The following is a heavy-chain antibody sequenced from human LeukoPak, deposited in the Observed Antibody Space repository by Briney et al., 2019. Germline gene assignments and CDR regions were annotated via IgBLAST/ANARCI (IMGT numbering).Heavy chain of an antibody. J-gene: IGHJ4*02. CDR3: ARVVASGWYLH. V-gene: IGHV1-3*01. D-gene: IGHD6-19*01. Sequence: ASVKVSCKASGYTFTSYAMHWVRQAPGQRLEWMGWINAGNGNTEYSQKFQGRVTITRDTSASTAYMEPNSLRSEDTAVYYCARVVASGWYLHWGQGTLVAVSS. CDR1: GYTFTSYA. CDR2: INAGNGNT.